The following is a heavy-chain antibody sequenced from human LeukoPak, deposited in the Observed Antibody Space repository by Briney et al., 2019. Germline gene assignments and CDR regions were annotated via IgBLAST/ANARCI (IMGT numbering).Heavy chain of an antibody. D-gene: IGHD6-6*01. Sequence: GGSLRLSRAASGFTFSSYAMHWVRQAPGKGLEWVAVKSYDGSNKYYADSVKGRFTISRDNSKNTLYLQMNSLRAEDTAVYYCASLVWRAFDIWGQGTMVTVSS. CDR1: GFTFSSYA. V-gene: IGHV3-30-3*01. CDR2: KSYDGSNK. J-gene: IGHJ3*02. CDR3: ASLVWRAFDI.